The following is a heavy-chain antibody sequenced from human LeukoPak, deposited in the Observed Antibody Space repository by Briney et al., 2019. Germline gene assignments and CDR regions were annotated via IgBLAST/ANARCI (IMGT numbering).Heavy chain of an antibody. CDR2: ISSSSSYI. CDR3: AREDYVWGSYHDS. Sequence: PGGSLRLSCAASGFTFSSYTMNWVRQAPGEGLEWVSSISSSSSYIYYADSVKGRFTISRDNAKNSLYLQMNSLRAEDTAVYYCAREDYVWGSYHDSWGQGTLVTVSS. CDR1: GFTFSSYT. V-gene: IGHV3-21*01. J-gene: IGHJ4*02. D-gene: IGHD3-16*01.